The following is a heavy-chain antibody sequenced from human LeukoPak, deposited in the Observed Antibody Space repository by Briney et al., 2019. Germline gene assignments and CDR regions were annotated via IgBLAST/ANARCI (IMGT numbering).Heavy chain of an antibody. V-gene: IGHV1-2*02. J-gene: IGHJ3*02. Sequence: ASVKVSCKASGNTFTGYYMHWVRQAPGQGLEWMGWINPNSGGTNYAQKFQGRVTMTRDTSISTAYMELSRLRSDDTAVYYCAREKWSGDMVRGVCFDIWGQGTMVTVSS. CDR3: AREKWSGDMVRGVCFDI. CDR1: GNTFTGYY. CDR2: INPNSGGT. D-gene: IGHD3-10*01.